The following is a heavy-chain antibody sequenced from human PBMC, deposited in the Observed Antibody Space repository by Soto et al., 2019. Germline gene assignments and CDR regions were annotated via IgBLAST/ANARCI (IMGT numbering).Heavy chain of an antibody. V-gene: IGHV3-53*01. J-gene: IGHJ4*02. D-gene: IGHD6-6*01. CDR3: ARVSSSLLDY. CDR1: ELTVSSNY. CDR2: IYSGGST. Sequence: GGSRTLYCAASELTVSSNYMNWVRQAPGKGLEWVSVIYSGGSTYYADSVKGRFTISRDNSKNTLYLQMNSLRAEDTAVYYCARVSSSLLDYWGQGTLVTVSS.